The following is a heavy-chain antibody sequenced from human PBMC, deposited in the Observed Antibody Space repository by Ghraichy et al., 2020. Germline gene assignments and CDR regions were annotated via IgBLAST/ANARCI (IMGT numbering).Heavy chain of an antibody. J-gene: IGHJ6*01. CDR3: ARNRVSSSYDYYGMDV. D-gene: IGHD1-14*01. CDR1: GGSIRRNY. Sequence: SETLSLTCSVSGGSIRRNYWSWIRQPPGKGLEWIGYIFYSGTTNYNPVLKSRVTLSVDTSKNQFSLTVWSVNAADTAVYYCARNRVSSSYDYYGMDVWGQGTTVTVSS. CDR2: IFYSGTT. V-gene: IGHV4-59*01.